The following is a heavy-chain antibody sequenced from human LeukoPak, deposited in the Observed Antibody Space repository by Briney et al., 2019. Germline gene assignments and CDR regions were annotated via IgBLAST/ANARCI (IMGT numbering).Heavy chain of an antibody. Sequence: GGSLRLSCAASGFTFSSHWMHWVRQAPGKGLVWVSRINSDGSSISYADSVKGRFTISRDNAKNTLYLQMNSLRAEDTAVYYCAKAGAGSGSYHFDYWGQGTLVTVSS. V-gene: IGHV3-74*01. CDR1: GFTFSSHW. J-gene: IGHJ4*02. D-gene: IGHD1-26*01. CDR2: INSDGSSI. CDR3: AKAGAGSGSYHFDY.